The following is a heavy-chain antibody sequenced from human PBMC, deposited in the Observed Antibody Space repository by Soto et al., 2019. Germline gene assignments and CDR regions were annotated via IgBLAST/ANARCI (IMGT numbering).Heavy chain of an antibody. Sequence: GESLKISCKASGFTFNDKWVAWVRQAPGKGLEWLGIIFPGDSDTRYSPSFQGQATVSADNSIATHYFQLSSLPTSDTPTYYFARVYMITFGGVSPSPRAYRFDYLGQGTRVAVSS. V-gene: IGHV5-51*01. CDR1: GFTFNDKW. CDR3: ARVYMITFGGVSPSPRAYRFDY. J-gene: IGHJ4*02. CDR2: IFPGDSDT. D-gene: IGHD3-16*01.